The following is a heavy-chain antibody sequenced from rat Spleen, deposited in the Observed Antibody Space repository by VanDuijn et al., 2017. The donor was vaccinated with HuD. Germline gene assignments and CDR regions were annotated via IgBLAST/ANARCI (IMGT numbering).Heavy chain of an antibody. CDR2: ISYDAGRT. Sequence: EVQLVESGGGLVQPGRSLKLSCAASGFTFSNYGMHWIRQAPTKGLEWVTTISYDAGRTYYRDSVKGRFTVSRDNTKSTLDLQIDSLRSEDTATYYCARVIYYYVSGGWFFDFWGPGTMVTVSS. CDR1: GFTFSNYG. CDR3: ARVIYYYVSGGWFFDF. D-gene: IGHD1-12*01. J-gene: IGHJ1*01. V-gene: IGHV5-19*01.